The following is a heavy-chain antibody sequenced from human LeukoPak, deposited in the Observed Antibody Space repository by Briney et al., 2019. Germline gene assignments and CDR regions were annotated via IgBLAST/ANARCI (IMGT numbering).Heavy chain of an antibody. J-gene: IGHJ6*02. V-gene: IGHV3-23*01. CDR2: MSGRGGSA. CDR3: AEDSSSYYTYYHGMDA. D-gene: IGHD3-22*01. Sequence: GRSLRLSCAASGFTFSSYGMSWVHQAPGKGLEWVSGMSGRGGSAYYADSVKGRFTISRDNSKNTLYLQMHSMRVEATAVYYCAEDSSSYYTYYHGMDAWGQGTTVTVSS. CDR1: GFTFSSYG.